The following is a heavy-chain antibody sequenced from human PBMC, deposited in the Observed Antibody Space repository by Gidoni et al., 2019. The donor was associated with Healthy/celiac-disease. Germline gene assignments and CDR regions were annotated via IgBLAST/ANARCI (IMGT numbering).Heavy chain of an antibody. CDR3: ARVASSSTWLTGHNWFDP. J-gene: IGHJ5*02. Sequence: QVQLQESGPGLVKPSPTLSLTCPVSGGSGSSGDSYWSWIRQHPGKGLEWLGYIHYSGNTYYNPSLKRRVIISLDTSKNQLSLQLSSVTAADTAVYYCARVASSSTWLTGHNWFDPWGQGTLVTVSS. D-gene: IGHD6-13*01. CDR1: GGSGSSGDSY. V-gene: IGHV4-31*03. CDR2: IHYSGNT.